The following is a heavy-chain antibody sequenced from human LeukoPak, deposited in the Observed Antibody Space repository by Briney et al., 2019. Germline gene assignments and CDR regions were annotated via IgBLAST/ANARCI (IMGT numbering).Heavy chain of an antibody. CDR2: INPSGGST. CDR3: ARVGGPGYGSGSRAFDY. CDR1: GYTFTSYY. V-gene: IGHV1-46*01. Sequence: ASVKVSCKASGYTFTSYYMHWVRQAPGQGLEWMGIINPSGGSTSYAQKFQGRVTMTSDTSTSTVYMELSSLRSEDTAVYYCARVGGPGYGSGSRAFDYWGQGTLVTVSS. J-gene: IGHJ4*02. D-gene: IGHD3-10*01.